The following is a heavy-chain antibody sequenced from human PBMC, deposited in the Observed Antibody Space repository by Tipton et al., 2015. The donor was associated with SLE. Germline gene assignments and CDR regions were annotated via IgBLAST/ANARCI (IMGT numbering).Heavy chain of an antibody. J-gene: IGHJ4*02. CDR1: GFTFSYYA. Sequence: SLRLSCAASGFTFSYYAMNWVRQTPGKGLEWVSRISGGGVSPYYADSVKGRFTISRDNSKNTMYLQMNSLRAEYTALYYCATDPGMSGPDYWGQVLLVAVSS. D-gene: IGHD3-10*01. V-gene: IGHV3-23*01. CDR3: ATDPGMSGPDY. CDR2: ISGGGVSP.